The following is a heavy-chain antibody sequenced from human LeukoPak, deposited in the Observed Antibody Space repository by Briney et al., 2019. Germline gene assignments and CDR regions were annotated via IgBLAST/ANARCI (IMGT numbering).Heavy chain of an antibody. CDR2: ISNNGGSS. CDR1: VFTFSAYA. D-gene: IGHD1-14*01. J-gene: IGHJ4*02. Sequence: PGGSLRLSCSASVFTFSAYAMYWVRQAPGKGLEYVSGISNNGGSSFYADSVKGRFTISRDNSKNTLYLQMSSLRAEDTAVYYCVKITSVTGGDCWGQGTRLTVSS. V-gene: IGHV3-64D*09. CDR3: VKITSVTGGDC.